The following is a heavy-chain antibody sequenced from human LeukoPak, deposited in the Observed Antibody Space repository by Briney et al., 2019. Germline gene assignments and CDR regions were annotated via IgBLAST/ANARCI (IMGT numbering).Heavy chain of an antibody. Sequence: PSETLSLTCTVSGGSISSSSYYWDWIRQPPGKGLEWIGSIYYSGSTYYNPSLKSRVTISVDTSKNQFSLKLSSVTAADTAVYYCARGRYSKGSYDYWGQGTLVTVSS. D-gene: IGHD3-10*01. CDR2: IYYSGST. V-gene: IGHV4-39*01. CDR1: GGSISSSSYY. CDR3: ARGRYSKGSYDY. J-gene: IGHJ4*02.